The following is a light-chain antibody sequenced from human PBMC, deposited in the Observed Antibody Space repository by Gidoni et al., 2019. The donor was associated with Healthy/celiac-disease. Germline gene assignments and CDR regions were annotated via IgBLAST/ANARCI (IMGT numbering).Light chain of an antibody. CDR2: AAS. CDR3: QQLNVNLLT. J-gene: IGKJ4*01. CDR1: QGISSY. Sequence: IQLTQSPSSLSASVGDRVTITCRASQGISSYLAWYQQKPGKAPKLLIYAASTLQSGIPSRFSGSGSGADFSLTISSLQPEDFATYYCQQLNVNLLTFXGXTKVEIK. V-gene: IGKV1-9*01.